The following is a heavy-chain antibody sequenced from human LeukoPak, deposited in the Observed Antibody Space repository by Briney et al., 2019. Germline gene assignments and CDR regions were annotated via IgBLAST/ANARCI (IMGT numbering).Heavy chain of an antibody. Sequence: GSLRLSCAASGFPFSNYSMHWVRQAPGKGLMWVSRINTAGSSTTYADSVKGRFTISRDNAKNSLYLQMNSLRAEDTAVYYCARAPVTHTYYYDSSGYYFDYWGQGTLVTVPS. V-gene: IGHV3-74*01. J-gene: IGHJ4*02. D-gene: IGHD3-22*01. CDR2: INTAGSST. CDR1: GFPFSNYS. CDR3: ARAPVTHTYYYDSSGYYFDY.